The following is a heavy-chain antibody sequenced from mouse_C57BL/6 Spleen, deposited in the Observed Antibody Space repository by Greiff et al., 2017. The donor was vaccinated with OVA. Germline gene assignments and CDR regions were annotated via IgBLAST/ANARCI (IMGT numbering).Heavy chain of an antibody. CDR3: TTTIYDGYYVDY. J-gene: IGHJ4*01. CDR1: GFNIKDDY. Sequence: EVQLQQSGAELVRPGASVKLSCTASGFNIKDDYMHWVKQRPEQGLEWIGWIDPANGDTEYALKFQGKATITADTSSNTAYLQLSSLTSEDTAVYYCTTTIYDGYYVDYWGQGTSVTVSS. CDR2: IDPANGDT. V-gene: IGHV14-4*01. D-gene: IGHD2-3*01.